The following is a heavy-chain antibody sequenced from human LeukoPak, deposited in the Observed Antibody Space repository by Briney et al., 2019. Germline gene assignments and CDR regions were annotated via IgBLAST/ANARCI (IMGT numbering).Heavy chain of an antibody. CDR2: ISSSSSTI. CDR3: ARTIYGSGSYFDY. Sequence: GGSLRLSCAASGFTFSSYNVNWVRQAPGKGLEWVSYISSSSSTIHYADSVKGRFTISRDNAKNSLYLQMNSLRAEDTAVYYCARTIYGSGSYFDYWGQGTLVTVSS. V-gene: IGHV3-48*01. CDR1: GFTFSSYN. D-gene: IGHD3-10*01. J-gene: IGHJ4*02.